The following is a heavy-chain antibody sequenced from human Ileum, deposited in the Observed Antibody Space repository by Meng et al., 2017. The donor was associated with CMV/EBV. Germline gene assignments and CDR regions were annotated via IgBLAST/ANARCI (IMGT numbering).Heavy chain of an antibody. CDR1: GSFSGYY. J-gene: IGHJ5*02. V-gene: IGHV4-34*01. CDR2: INHSGST. Sequence: GSFSGYYWSWIRQPPGKGLEWIGEINHSGSTNYNPSLKSRVTISVDTSKNQFSLKLSSVTAADTAVYYCARVGGITITMVRGVRFDPWGQGTLVTVSS. D-gene: IGHD3-10*01. CDR3: ARVGGITITMVRGVRFDP.